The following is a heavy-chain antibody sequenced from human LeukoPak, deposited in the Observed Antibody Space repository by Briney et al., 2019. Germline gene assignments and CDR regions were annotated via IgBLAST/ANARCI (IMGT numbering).Heavy chain of an antibody. J-gene: IGHJ4*02. V-gene: IGHV3-23*01. CDR1: GFTFSSYA. CDR3: AKDRTRAFFGVVITYFGD. Sequence: GGSLRLSCAASGFTFSSYAMTWVRQAPGKGLEWVSSITNSAGSTFYADSVKGRFTIIRDNSKDTLYLQMDSLRPEDTAVYYCAKDRTRAFFGVVITYFGDWGQGTLVTVSS. D-gene: IGHD3-3*01. CDR2: ITNSAGST.